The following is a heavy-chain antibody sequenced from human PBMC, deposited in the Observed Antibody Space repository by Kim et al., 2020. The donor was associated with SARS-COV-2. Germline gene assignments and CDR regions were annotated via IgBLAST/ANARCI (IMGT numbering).Heavy chain of an antibody. Sequence: ETTTCAASVKGRFTVSRDNSKNKLYLQMGSLRAEDTAIYYCANPRQPDYWGQGTLVTVSS. CDR2: ETT. CDR3: ANPRQPDY. V-gene: IGHV3-23*01. J-gene: IGHJ4*02. D-gene: IGHD6-13*01.